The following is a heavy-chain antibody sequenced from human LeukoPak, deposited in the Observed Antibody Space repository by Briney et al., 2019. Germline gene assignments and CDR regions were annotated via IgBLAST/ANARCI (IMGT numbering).Heavy chain of an antibody. CDR3: ARRGPLRTLRRGVKSGWFDP. J-gene: IGHJ5*02. CDR2: VYYSGRT. CDR1: GGSISTYY. Sequence: SETLSLTCTVSGGSISTYYWNWIRQPPGKGLEWIGYVYYSGRTNYNPSLKSRVTISVDTSKNQFSLKLSSVSAADTAVYYCARRGPLRTLRRGVKSGWFDPWGQGTLVTVSS. V-gene: IGHV4-59*12. D-gene: IGHD3-10*01.